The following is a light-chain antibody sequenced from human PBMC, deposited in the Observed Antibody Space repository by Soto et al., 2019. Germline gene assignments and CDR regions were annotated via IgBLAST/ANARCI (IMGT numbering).Light chain of an antibody. CDR1: QPITAW. CDR2: DAS. CDR3: QRYNLYRYT. V-gene: IGKV1-5*01. J-gene: IGKJ2*01. Sequence: DIQMTQSPSTLSASVGDRVTITCRASQPITAWLAWYQQKPGKAPNLLIYDASDLQSGVPSRFSGSGVGKEFTLTMTGLQLDVFATYSCQRYNLYRYTCGQGNKLEIK.